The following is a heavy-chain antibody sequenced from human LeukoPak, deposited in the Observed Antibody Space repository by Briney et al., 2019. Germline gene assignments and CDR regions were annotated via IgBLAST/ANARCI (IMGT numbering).Heavy chain of an antibody. Sequence: KPSETLSLTCAVSGGSITSSDRHWGWIRQAPGKGLEWIGTIYFTGDPYYSSSLKSRVTISVDTSKNQFSLKLRSATAADTAVYYCARKCSSTSCYGGAFDYWGQGTLVIVSS. D-gene: IGHD2-2*01. CDR2: IYFTGDP. V-gene: IGHV4-39*07. CDR3: ARKCSSTSCYGGAFDY. CDR1: GGSITSSDRH. J-gene: IGHJ4*02.